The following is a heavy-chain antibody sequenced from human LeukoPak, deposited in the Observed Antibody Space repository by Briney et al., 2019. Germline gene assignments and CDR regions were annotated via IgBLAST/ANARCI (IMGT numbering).Heavy chain of an antibody. CDR1: GGSISSSSYY. Sequence: RASETLSLTCTVSGGSISSSSYYWGWIRQPPGKGLEWIGSIYYSGSTYYNPSLKSRVTISVDTSKNQFSLKLSSVTAADTAVYYCAREGGSYLFGMDVWGKGTTVTISS. CDR3: AREGGSYLFGMDV. V-gene: IGHV4-39*07. J-gene: IGHJ6*03. D-gene: IGHD1-26*01. CDR2: IYYSGST.